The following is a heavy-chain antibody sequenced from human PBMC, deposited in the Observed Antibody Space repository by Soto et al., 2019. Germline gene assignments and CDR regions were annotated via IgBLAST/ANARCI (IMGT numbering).Heavy chain of an antibody. D-gene: IGHD3-22*01. J-gene: IGHJ5*02. Sequence: SETLSLTCTVSGGSISSYYWSWIRQPAGKGLEWIGRIYTSGSTNYNPSLKSRVTMSVDTSKNQFSLKLSSVTAADTAVYYCARADYYYDSSGHHDWFDPWGQGTLVTVS. V-gene: IGHV4-4*07. CDR2: IYTSGST. CDR1: GGSISSYY. CDR3: ARADYYYDSSGHHDWFDP.